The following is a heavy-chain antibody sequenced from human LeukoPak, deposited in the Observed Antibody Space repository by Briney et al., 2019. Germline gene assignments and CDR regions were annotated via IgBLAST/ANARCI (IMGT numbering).Heavy chain of an antibody. J-gene: IGHJ4*02. Sequence: SQTLSLTFAFSGYSVSGNSFGWHWIRQSPSRGLEWLGKTNYRSRWYSDYAVSVKSRITITPDTSKNQCSMQLNSVTPEDTAVYYCARSSSWAFDFWGQGTLVTVS. D-gene: IGHD6-13*01. CDR3: ARSSSWAFDF. CDR1: GYSVSGNSFG. CDR2: TNYRSRWYS. V-gene: IGHV6-1*01.